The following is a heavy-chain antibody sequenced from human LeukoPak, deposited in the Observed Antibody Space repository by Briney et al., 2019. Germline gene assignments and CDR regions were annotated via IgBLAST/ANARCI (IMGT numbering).Heavy chain of an antibody. J-gene: IGHJ6*02. CDR3: ARADMYLDYGSGSTYYYYYGMDV. CDR2: INPSGGST. D-gene: IGHD3-10*01. Sequence: ASVKVSCKASGYTFTSYYMHWVRQAPGQGLEWMGIINPSGGSTSYAQKFQGRVTMTRDTSTSTVYMELSSLRSEDTAVYYCARADMYLDYGSGSTYYYYYGMDVWGQGTTVTVFS. CDR1: GYTFTSYY. V-gene: IGHV1-46*01.